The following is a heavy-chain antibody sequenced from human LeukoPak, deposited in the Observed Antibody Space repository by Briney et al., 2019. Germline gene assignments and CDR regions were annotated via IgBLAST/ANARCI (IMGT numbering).Heavy chain of an antibody. J-gene: IGHJ4*02. V-gene: IGHV1-18*01. CDR2: ISVYNGHT. CDR3: ARNGSGSYGY. CDR1: GYSFTTYG. Sequence: GASVKVSCTASGYSFTTYGISWVRQAPGQGLEWMGWISVYNGHTNYAQKLQGRVTMTTDTSTSTAYMELRSLTSDDTAVYYCARNGSGSYGYWRQGTLVIVSS. D-gene: IGHD3-10*01.